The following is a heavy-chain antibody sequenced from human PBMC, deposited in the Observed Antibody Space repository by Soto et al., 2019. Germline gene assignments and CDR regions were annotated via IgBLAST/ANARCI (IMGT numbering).Heavy chain of an antibody. D-gene: IGHD2-8*02. J-gene: IGHJ4*02. V-gene: IGHV4-4*02. CDR1: RGSISSGTW. CDR2: VADTGST. Sequence: QVQLQESGPGLVKPSGTITLTCVVSRGSISSGTWWSWVRQPPGKGLEWIGQVADTGSTIYNPSRRSRVTISIDKSTSQFSLSLSAVTPADTALYYCVRHGGVSFDTWGQGTLVTVSA. CDR3: VRHGGVSFDT.